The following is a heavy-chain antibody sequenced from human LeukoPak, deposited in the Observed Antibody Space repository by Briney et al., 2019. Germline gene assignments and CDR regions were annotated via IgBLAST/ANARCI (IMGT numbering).Heavy chain of an antibody. Sequence: ASVKVSCKASGYTLTRYGISWVRQAPGQGLEWMGWISAYNGNTNYAQKLQGRVTMTTDTSTSTAYMELRSLRSDDKAVYYCARSGYCSSTSSPPYFDLWGRGTLVTVSS. J-gene: IGHJ2*01. V-gene: IGHV1-18*01. CDR2: ISAYNGNT. CDR3: ARSGYCSSTSSPPYFDL. CDR1: GYTLTRYG. D-gene: IGHD2-2*01.